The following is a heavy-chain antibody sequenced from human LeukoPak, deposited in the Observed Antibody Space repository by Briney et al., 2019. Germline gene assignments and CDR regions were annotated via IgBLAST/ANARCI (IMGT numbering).Heavy chain of an antibody. CDR2: ISYDGSNK. D-gene: IGHD1-26*01. J-gene: IGHJ4*02. V-gene: IGHV3-30-3*01. Sequence: GGSLRLSCAASGFTFSSYAMHWVRQAPGKGLEWVAAISYDGSNKYYADSVKGRFTISRDNSKYTLYLQMNSLRAEDTAVYYCATYSGSYPFDYWGQGTLVTVSS. CDR1: GFTFSSYA. CDR3: ATYSGSYPFDY.